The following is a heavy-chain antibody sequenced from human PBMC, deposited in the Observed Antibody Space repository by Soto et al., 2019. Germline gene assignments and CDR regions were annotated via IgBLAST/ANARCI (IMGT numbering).Heavy chain of an antibody. CDR1: GYTFTSYG. D-gene: IGHD2-2*01. V-gene: IGHV1-18*01. CDR3: AIEDPPSWN. J-gene: IGHJ4*02. Sequence: QVKLLQSGAEVKKPGASVKDSCKASGYTFTSYGLTWVRQAPGQVLEWMGWISAYNGNTNYAQKLQVRVTMTTATTTSTAYMELMSLRSDDTAVYDCAIEDPPSWNWGQGTLVTVSS. CDR2: ISAYNGNT.